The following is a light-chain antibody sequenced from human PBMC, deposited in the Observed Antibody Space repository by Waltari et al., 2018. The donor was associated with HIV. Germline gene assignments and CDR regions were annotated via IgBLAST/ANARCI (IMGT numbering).Light chain of an antibody. CDR3: AAWDDSLNGPNWV. CDR1: SSNIGSNT. J-gene: IGLJ3*02. Sequence: QSVLTQPPSASGTPGQRVTISCSGSSSNIGSNTVNWYQQLPGTAPKLLIYSNNPRPSGVPDRFSGSKSGTSASLAISGPQSEDEADYYCAAWDDSLNGPNWVFGGGTKLTVL. V-gene: IGLV1-44*01. CDR2: SNN.